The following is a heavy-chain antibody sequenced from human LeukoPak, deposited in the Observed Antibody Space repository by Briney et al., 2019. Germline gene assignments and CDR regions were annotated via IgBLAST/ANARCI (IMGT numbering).Heavy chain of an antibody. D-gene: IGHD6-13*01. J-gene: IGHJ6*03. CDR3: AKERTAAGYYYYYMDV. Sequence: GGSLRLSCAASGFTFSSYSMNWVRQAPGKGLEWVSYISSSSSTIYYTDSVKGRFTISRDNAKNTLYLQMNSLRAEDTAVYYCAKERTAAGYYYYYMDVWGKGTTVTISS. V-gene: IGHV3-48*01. CDR2: ISSSSSTI. CDR1: GFTFSSYS.